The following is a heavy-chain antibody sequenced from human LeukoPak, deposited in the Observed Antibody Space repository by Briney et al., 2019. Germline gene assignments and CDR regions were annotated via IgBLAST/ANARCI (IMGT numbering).Heavy chain of an antibody. CDR1: GYTLTTYW. Sequence: GGSLKISRKASGYTLTTYWIGAGRPIPGKGLEGIGIIFPGDSDTRYSPSFQGQVTISADKSITTAYLQWSSLKASDTAIYYCARPDSGGYWGQGTLVTVSS. CDR2: IFPGDSDT. CDR3: ARPDSGGY. D-gene: IGHD4-23*01. J-gene: IGHJ4*02. V-gene: IGHV5-51*01.